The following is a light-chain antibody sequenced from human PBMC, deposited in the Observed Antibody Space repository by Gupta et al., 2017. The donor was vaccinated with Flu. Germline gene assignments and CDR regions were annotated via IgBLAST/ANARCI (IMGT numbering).Light chain of an antibody. CDR2: YSS. CDR3: HQSQTLPFT. J-gene: IGKJ4*01. CDR1: QNIDDK. Sequence: LFTQSPDLQSVTPNEKVTLTCRASQNIDDKLHWYQRMGDQSPRLLIQYSSQASSGVPSRFSGGGVGTLFTHTIEGLEAEDAATYYSHQSQTLPFTFGGGTKVEI. V-gene: IGKV6-21*01.